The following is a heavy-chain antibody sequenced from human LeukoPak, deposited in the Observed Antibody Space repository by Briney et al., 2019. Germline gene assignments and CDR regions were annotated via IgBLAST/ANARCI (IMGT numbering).Heavy chain of an antibody. CDR3: ARESGEYSSGWYAYFYYYMDV. J-gene: IGHJ6*03. CDR1: GFTVSSNH. V-gene: IGHV3-48*03. Sequence: GGSLRLSCAASGFTVSSNHMSWVRQAPGKGLEWVSGISPSGDITYYADSVKGRFTISRDNAKNSLYLQMNSLRAEDTAVYYCARESGEYSSGWYAYFYYYMDVWGKGTTVTISS. D-gene: IGHD6-19*01. CDR2: ISPSGDIT.